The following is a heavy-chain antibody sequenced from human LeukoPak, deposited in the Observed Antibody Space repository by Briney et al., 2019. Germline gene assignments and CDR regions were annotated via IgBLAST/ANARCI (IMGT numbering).Heavy chain of an antibody. J-gene: IGHJ4*02. D-gene: IGHD1-1*01. CDR3: AKIGTTGTTD. V-gene: IGHV3-23*01. CDR1: GFTFSSYA. Sequence: GSLRLSCAASGFTFSSYAMSWVRQAPGKGLEWVSGINSDGSSTGYADSVKGRFTISRDNSKNTLYLQMNSLRAEDTAVYYCAKIGTTGTTDWGQGTLVTVSS. CDR2: INSDGSST.